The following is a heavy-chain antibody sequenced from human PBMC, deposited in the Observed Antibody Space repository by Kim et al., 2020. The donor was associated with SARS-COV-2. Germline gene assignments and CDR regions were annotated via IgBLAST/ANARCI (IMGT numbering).Heavy chain of an antibody. Sequence: SVKVSCKASGGTFSSYAISWVRQAPGQGLEWMGGIIPIFGTANYAQKFQGRVTITADESTSTAYMELSSLRSEDTAVYYCARNYYDSSGLEYFQHWGQGTLVTVSS. J-gene: IGHJ1*01. CDR1: GGTFSSYA. CDR3: ARNYYDSSGLEYFQH. CDR2: IIPIFGTA. V-gene: IGHV1-69*13. D-gene: IGHD3-22*01.